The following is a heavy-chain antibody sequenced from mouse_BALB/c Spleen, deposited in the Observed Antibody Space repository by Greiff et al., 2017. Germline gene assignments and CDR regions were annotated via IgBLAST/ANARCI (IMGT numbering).Heavy chain of an antibody. CDR2: INPGSGGT. V-gene: IGHV1-54*01. D-gene: IGHD3-1*01. Sequence: VQLQQSGAELVRPGTSVKVSCKASGYAFTNYLIEWVKQRPGQGLEWIGVINPGSGGTNYNEKFKGKATLTADKSSSTAYMQLSSLTSDDSAVYFVARSGPDYAMDNWGQGTSVTVSS. J-gene: IGHJ4*01. CDR1: GYAFTNYL. CDR3: ARSGPDYAMDN.